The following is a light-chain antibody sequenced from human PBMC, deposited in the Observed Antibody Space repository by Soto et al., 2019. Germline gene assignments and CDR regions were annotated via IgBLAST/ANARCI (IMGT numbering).Light chain of an antibody. J-gene: IGKJ2*01. CDR1: QNVGNN. V-gene: IGKV3-11*01. CDR3: QQYGSSPRT. Sequence: VLTQSPATLSLSPGESATLSCRASQNVGNNLAWYQQKSGQAPRLLIYAASDRATGVPARFSGGMSGTDFTLTISSLEPEDFAVYYCQQYGSSPRTFGQGTKLEIK. CDR2: AAS.